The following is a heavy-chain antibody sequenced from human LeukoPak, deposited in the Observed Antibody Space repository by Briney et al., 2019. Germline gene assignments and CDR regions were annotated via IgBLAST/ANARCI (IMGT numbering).Heavy chain of an antibody. V-gene: IGHV3-23*01. J-gene: IGHJ6*02. CDR2: TSGGGVNT. Sequence: GGSLRLSCAASVFTFSSYAMTWVRQAPGKGLQWVSTTSGGGVNTYYADSVMGRFTISRDNFKNTQYLQMNSLRADDTAVYYCARDRGYSYGSFYYYYYGMDVWGQGTTVTVSS. CDR1: VFTFSSYA. D-gene: IGHD5-18*01. CDR3: ARDRGYSYGSFYYYYYGMDV.